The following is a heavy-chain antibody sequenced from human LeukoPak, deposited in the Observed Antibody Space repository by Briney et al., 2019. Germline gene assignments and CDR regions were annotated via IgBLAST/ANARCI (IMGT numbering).Heavy chain of an antibody. CDR3: AKGRRKWELPGQHAFDI. D-gene: IGHD1-26*01. CDR2: IYSGGST. CDR1: GFTVSSNY. J-gene: IGHJ3*02. V-gene: IGHV3-53*05. Sequence: GGSLRLSCAASGFTVSSNYMSWVRQAPGKGREWVSVIYSGGSTYFADSVKGRFTISRDNSKNTLYLQMNSLRAEDMALYYCAKGRRKWELPGQHAFDIWGQGTMVTVSS.